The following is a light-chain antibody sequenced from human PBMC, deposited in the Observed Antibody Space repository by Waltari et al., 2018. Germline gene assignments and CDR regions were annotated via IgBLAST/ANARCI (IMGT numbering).Light chain of an antibody. V-gene: IGKV1-39*01. Sequence: DIQMTQSPFSLSASVGDRVPVTCRASQSVSTHLNWYQHKPGKAPELLVYSASFLETGVPSRFSAGGSGTDFNFTITAVQPEDFATYYCQETYTPPWTFGPGTRLEIK. CDR3: QETYTPPWT. CDR1: QSVSTH. CDR2: SAS. J-gene: IGKJ1*01.